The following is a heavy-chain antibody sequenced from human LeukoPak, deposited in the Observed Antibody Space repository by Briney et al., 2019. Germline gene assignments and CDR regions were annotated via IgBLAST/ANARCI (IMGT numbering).Heavy chain of an antibody. D-gene: IGHD3-9*01. V-gene: IGHV1-69*13. CDR3: AREVPSNDILTGYSTYYFDY. CDR2: IIPIFGTA. J-gene: IGHJ4*02. CDR1: GYTFTSYA. Sequence: ASVKVSCKASGYTFTSYAISWVRQAPGQGLEWMGGIIPIFGTANYAQKFQGRVTITADESTSTAYMELSSLRSEDTAVYYCAREVPSNDILTGYSTYYFDYWGQGTLVTVSS.